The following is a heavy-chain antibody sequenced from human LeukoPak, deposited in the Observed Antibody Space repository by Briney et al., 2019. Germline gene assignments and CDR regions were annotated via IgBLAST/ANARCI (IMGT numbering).Heavy chain of an antibody. D-gene: IGHD6-19*01. CDR2: INPNSGGT. J-gene: IGHJ4*02. CDR3: ARGAVAGTGGSFDY. V-gene: IGHV1-2*02. CDR1: GYTFTDYY. Sequence: ASVKVSCEASGYTFTDYYMHWGRQAPGQGLEWMGWINPNSGGTNYAQKFQGRVTMTRDTSISTAYMELSRLRSDDTAVYYCARGAVAGTGGSFDYWGQGTLVTVSS.